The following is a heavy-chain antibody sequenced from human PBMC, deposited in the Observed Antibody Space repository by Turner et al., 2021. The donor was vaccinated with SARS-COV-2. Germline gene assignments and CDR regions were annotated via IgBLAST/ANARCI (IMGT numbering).Heavy chain of an antibody. CDR2: ISNSGST. V-gene: IGHV4-34*01. CDR1: GGSFRGYY. CDR3: ARAVWGGGVRMDV. D-gene: IGHD3-16*01. J-gene: IGHJ6*04. Sequence: QVQLQPLDAGLLNHSATLSLACAVSGGSFRGYYWCWIRQPPGKGLEWIGEISNSGSTNYNQSLKSRVTITVDTSKNQLTLKLSAVTAADTAVYYGARAVWGGGVRMDVWGKGTTVTVSS.